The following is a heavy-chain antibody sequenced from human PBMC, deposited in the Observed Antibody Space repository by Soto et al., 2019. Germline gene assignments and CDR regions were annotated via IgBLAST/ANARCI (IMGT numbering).Heavy chain of an antibody. J-gene: IGHJ4*02. CDR2: IYYSGST. Sequence: SETLSLTCTVSGGSISSSSYYWGWIRQPPGKGLEWIGSIYYSGSTYYNPSLKSRVTISVDTSKNQFSLKLSSVTAADTAVYYCASLTNPIVVPAAIFDYWGQGTLVTVSS. V-gene: IGHV4-39*01. CDR3: ASLTNPIVVPAAIFDY. CDR1: GGSISSSSYY. D-gene: IGHD2-2*01.